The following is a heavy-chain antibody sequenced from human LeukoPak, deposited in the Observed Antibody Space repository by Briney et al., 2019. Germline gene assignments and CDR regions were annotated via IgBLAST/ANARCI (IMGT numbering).Heavy chain of an antibody. Sequence: SETLSLTCTVSGASISNYYRSWIRQPPGKGLEWIGYIYYRGSTNYNPSLKSRVTISVDTSKNQFSLKLSSVTAADTAVYYCARVGGDYGMDVWGQGTTVTVSS. J-gene: IGHJ6*02. CDR2: IYYRGST. CDR1: GASISNYY. D-gene: IGHD3-16*01. V-gene: IGHV4-59*01. CDR3: ARVGGDYGMDV.